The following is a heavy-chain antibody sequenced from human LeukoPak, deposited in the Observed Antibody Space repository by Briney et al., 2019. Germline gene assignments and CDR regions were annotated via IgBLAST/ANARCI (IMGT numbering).Heavy chain of an antibody. D-gene: IGHD5-24*01. CDR2: IYYSGST. J-gene: IGHJ4*02. V-gene: IGHV4-39*07. Sequence: PSETLSLTCTVSGSSISSSSYYWGWIRQPPGKGLEWIGSIYYSGSTYYNPSLKSRVTISVDTSKNQFSLKLSSVTAADTAVYYCARGYRQRVEMATIYYFDYWGQGTLVTVSS. CDR1: GSSISSSSYY. CDR3: ARGYRQRVEMATIYYFDY.